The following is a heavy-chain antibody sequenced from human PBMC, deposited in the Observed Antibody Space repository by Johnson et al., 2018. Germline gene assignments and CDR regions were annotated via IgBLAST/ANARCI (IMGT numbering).Heavy chain of an antibody. J-gene: IGHJ4*02. CDR3: GSDGGPGYRIDS. V-gene: IGHV3-48*02. CDR1: GFSFSAYS. Sequence: VQLVQSGGGLVQPGGSLRLSCAASGFSFSAYSFNWVRQAPGKGLEWLAHITHSTDTIYYADSVKGRFTISRDNSKNSVFLQMSSLRDGDTAVYYCGSDGGPGYRIDSRGQGTLVRVSS. D-gene: IGHD3-16*01. CDR2: ITHSTDTI.